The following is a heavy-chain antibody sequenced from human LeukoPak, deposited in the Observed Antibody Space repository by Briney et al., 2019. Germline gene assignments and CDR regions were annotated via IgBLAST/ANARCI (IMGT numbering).Heavy chain of an antibody. V-gene: IGHV1-2*02. CDR1: GYTFTGYN. CDR2: INPNSGGT. J-gene: IGHJ4*02. CDR3: AVRWFGELYPYY. Sequence: RASVKVSCKASGYTFTGYNMHWVRQAPGQGLEWMGWINPNSGGTNYAQKFQGRVTMTRDTSISTAYMELSRLRSDDTAVYYCAVRWFGELYPYYWGQGTLVTVSS. D-gene: IGHD3-10*01.